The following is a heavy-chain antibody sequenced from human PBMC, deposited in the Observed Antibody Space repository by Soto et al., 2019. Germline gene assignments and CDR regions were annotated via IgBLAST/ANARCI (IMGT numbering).Heavy chain of an antibody. CDR1: GGSISSSSCY. D-gene: IGHD6-6*01. CDR2: IYYSGST. Sequence: PSETLSLTCTVSGGSISSSSCYWGWIRQPPGKGLEWIGSIYYSGSTYYNPSLKSRVTISVDTSKNQFSLKLSSVTAADTAVYYCAKHESIAARPFDYWGQGTLVTVSS. V-gene: IGHV4-39*01. CDR3: AKHESIAARPFDY. J-gene: IGHJ4*02.